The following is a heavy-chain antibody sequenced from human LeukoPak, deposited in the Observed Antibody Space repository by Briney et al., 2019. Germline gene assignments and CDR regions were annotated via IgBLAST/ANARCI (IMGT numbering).Heavy chain of an antibody. V-gene: IGHV3-21*01. CDR3: ARDLRLDF. J-gene: IGHJ4*02. Sequence: GRSLRLSCAASGFTFSNHGMNWVRQAPGKGLEWVSSISSSSNYIYHADSVKGRFTISRDNAKNSLYLQMNSLRAEDTAVYYCARDLRLDFWGQGTLVTVSS. CDR1: GFTFSNHG. CDR2: ISSSSNYI.